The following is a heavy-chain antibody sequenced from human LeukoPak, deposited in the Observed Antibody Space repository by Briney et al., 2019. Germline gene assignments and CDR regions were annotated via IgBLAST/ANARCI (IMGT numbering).Heavy chain of an antibody. D-gene: IGHD3-16*01. Sequence: SETLSLTCSASGGSISSYYWSWIRQPPGKGLEWIGYIYYSGSTNYNPSLKSRVTISLDTSKSQFSLKLTSVTAADTAVYYCARAPIPYDRSRTDVRFDPWGQGTLVTVAT. CDR3: ARAPIPYDRSRTDVRFDP. CDR2: IYYSGST. J-gene: IGHJ5*02. V-gene: IGHV4-59*01. CDR1: GGSISSYY.